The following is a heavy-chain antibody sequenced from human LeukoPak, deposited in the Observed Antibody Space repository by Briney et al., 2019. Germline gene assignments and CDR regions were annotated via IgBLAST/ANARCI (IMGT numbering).Heavy chain of an antibody. D-gene: IGHD6-6*01. J-gene: IGHJ4*02. CDR3: ARGAAGGAARHSDY. Sequence: GASVKVSCKASGYTFTGYYMHWVRQAPGQGLEWMGWINPNSGGTNYAQKFQGRVTMTRDTSISTAYMELSRLRSDDTAVYYCARGAAGGAARHSDYWGQGTLVTVSS. CDR2: INPNSGGT. CDR1: GYTFTGYY. V-gene: IGHV1-2*02.